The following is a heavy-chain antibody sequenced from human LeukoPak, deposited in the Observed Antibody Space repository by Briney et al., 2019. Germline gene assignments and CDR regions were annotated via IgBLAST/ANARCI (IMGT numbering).Heavy chain of an antibody. V-gene: IGHV4-59*02. Sequence: PSETLSLTCTVSGGSVSDYYRGWIRQPPGKGLEWIGYFYNSGSSTYNPSLKSRVTISVDTSKEQFSLKLSSVTAADTAVYYCARELVPPYYFDYWGQGTLVTVSS. CDR1: GGSVSDYY. J-gene: IGHJ4*02. D-gene: IGHD6-13*01. CDR2: FYNSGSS. CDR3: ARELVPPYYFDY.